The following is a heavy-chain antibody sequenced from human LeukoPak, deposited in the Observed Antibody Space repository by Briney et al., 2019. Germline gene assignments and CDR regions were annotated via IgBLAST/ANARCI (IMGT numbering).Heavy chain of an antibody. V-gene: IGHV1-18*01. CDR1: GYTFTSYG. Sequence: ASVKVSCKASGYTFTSYGISWVRQAPGQGLEWMGWISAYNGNTNYAQKLQGRVTMTTDTSTSTACMELRSLRSDDTAVYYCARKLRSHDAFDIWGQGTMVTVSS. D-gene: IGHD4-23*01. CDR3: ARKLRSHDAFDI. CDR2: ISAYNGNT. J-gene: IGHJ3*02.